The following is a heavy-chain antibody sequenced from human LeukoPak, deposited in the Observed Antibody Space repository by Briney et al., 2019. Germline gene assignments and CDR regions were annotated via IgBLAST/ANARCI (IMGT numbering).Heavy chain of an antibody. CDR3: ARSNLGYCSSTSCVDY. V-gene: IGHV4-61*05. Sequence: SETLSLTCSVSGVPISSRSYYWGWIRQPPGKGLEWIGRIYTSGSTNYNPSLKSRVTMSVDTSKNQFSLKLSSVTAADTAVYYCARSNLGYCSSTSCVDYWGQGTLVTVSS. J-gene: IGHJ4*02. D-gene: IGHD2-2*01. CDR2: IYTSGST. CDR1: GVPISSRSYY.